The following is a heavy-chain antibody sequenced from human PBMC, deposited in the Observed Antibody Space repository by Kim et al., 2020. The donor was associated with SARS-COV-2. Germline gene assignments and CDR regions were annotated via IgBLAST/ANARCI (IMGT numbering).Heavy chain of an antibody. CDR2: IYPGDSDT. J-gene: IGHJ4*02. D-gene: IGHD3-9*01. CDR3: ARSYDILTGYWYYFDY. CDR1: GYSFTSYW. V-gene: IGHV5-51*01. Sequence: GESLQISCKGSGYSFTSYWIGWVRQMPGKGLEWMGIIYPGDSDTRYSPSFQGQVTISADKSISTAYLQWSSLKASDTAMYYCARSYDILTGYWYYFDYWGQGTLVTVSS.